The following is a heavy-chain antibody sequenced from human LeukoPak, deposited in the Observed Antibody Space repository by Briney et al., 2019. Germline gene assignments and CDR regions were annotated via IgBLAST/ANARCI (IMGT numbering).Heavy chain of an antibody. V-gene: IGHV3-30*18. CDR2: ISYDGSNK. CDR3: AKETPRTTVVTPAGFDY. J-gene: IGHJ4*02. D-gene: IGHD4-23*01. Sequence: GGSLRLSCAASGFTFSSYGMHWVRQAPGKGLEWVAVISYDGSNKYYADSVKGRFTISRDNSKNTLYLQMNSLRAEDTAVYYCAKETPRTTVVTPAGFDYWGQGTLVTVSS. CDR1: GFTFSSYG.